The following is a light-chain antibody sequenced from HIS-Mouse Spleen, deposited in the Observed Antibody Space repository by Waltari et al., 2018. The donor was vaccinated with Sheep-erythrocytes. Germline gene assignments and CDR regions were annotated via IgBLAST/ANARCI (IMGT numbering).Light chain of an antibody. CDR2: EVS. J-gene: IGLJ2*01. V-gene: IGLV2-14*01. CDR3: SSYTSSSTLVV. Sequence: QSALTQPASVSGSPGQSITISCTGTSSDVGGYNYVSWYQQHPGKAPELMIYEVSNRPSGVSNRFSRSKSGNTASLPISGLQAEDEADYYCSSYTSSSTLVVFGGGTKLTVL. CDR1: SSDVGGYNY.